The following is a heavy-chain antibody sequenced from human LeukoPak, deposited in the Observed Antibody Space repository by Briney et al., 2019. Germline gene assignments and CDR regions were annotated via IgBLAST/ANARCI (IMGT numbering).Heavy chain of an antibody. CDR2: IGISSSTI. D-gene: IGHD1-1*01. V-gene: IGHV3-48*02. CDR3: ARDYNFAFDY. J-gene: IGHJ4*02. Sequence: GGSLRLSCAASGFTFDDYGMSWVRQAPGKGLEWLSYIGISSSTIYYADSVKGRFTISRDNAKNSLYLQMNSLRDEDTAVYYCARDYNFAFDYWGQGTLVTVSS. CDR1: GFTFDDYG.